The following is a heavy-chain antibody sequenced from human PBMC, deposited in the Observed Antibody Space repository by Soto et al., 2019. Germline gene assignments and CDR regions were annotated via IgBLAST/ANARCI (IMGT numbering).Heavy chain of an antibody. CDR3: ATLPGGSGLDV. J-gene: IGHJ6*02. CDR1: GFTFTNYY. V-gene: IGHV3-7*03. Sequence: EVQLAESGGGLVQPGGSLRLSCVASGFTFTNYYINWIRQAPGKGLEWVANIRQDGSEAFYVDSVRGRFTMTRDNAKNSVYLQMNSLRVEDTAVYYCATLPGGSGLDVWGRGTTVSVSS. CDR2: IRQDGSEA. D-gene: IGHD3-10*01.